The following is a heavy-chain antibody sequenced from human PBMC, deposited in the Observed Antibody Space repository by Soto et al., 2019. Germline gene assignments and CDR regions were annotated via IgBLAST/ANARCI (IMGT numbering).Heavy chain of an antibody. CDR1: GFTFSSYG. CDR3: AKARYSGSYYFDY. Sequence: QVQLVESGGGVVQPGRSLRLSCVVSGFTFSSYGMQWVRQAPGKGLEWVAVIWYDGINEYYADSVKGRFTISRDNSKNTLYLQMNSLRAEDTAVYYCAKARYSGSYYFDYWGQGTLVTVSS. J-gene: IGHJ4*02. CDR2: IWYDGINE. V-gene: IGHV3-33*06. D-gene: IGHD1-26*01.